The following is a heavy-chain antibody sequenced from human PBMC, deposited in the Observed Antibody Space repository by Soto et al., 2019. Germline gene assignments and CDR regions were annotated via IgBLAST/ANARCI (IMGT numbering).Heavy chain of an antibody. CDR3: ARDGARGYDMDV. D-gene: IGHD6-6*01. V-gene: IGHV3-48*02. Sequence: LRLSCAPSGFTFSSYAMSWVRQAPGKGLEWVSYISNTGRTIYYADSVRGRFTISRDNAKNSLFLQMNSLRDEDTAVYYCARDGARGYDMDVWGQGTTVTVSS. CDR2: ISNTGRTI. CDR1: GFTFSSYA. J-gene: IGHJ6*02.